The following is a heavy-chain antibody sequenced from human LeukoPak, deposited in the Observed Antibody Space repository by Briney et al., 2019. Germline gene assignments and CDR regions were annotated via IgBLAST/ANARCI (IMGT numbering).Heavy chain of an antibody. D-gene: IGHD2-2*01. CDR2: INHSGST. CDR3: ARAIVVVPAATGFDP. CDR1: GGSFSGYY. Sequence: PSETLSLTCAVHGGSFSGYYWSWIRQPPGKGLEWIGEINHSGSTNYNPSLKSRVTISVDTSKNQFSLKLSSVTAADTAVYYCARAIVVVPAATGFDPWGQGTLVTVSS. V-gene: IGHV4-34*01. J-gene: IGHJ5*02.